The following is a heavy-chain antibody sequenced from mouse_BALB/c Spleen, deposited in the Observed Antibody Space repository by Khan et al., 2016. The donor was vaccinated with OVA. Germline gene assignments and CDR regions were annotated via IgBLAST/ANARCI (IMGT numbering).Heavy chain of an antibody. V-gene: IGHV1S136*01. D-gene: IGHD4-1*01. Sequence: VQLKESGSELVKPGASVKMSCKASGYTFTNYVLHWVKQKPGQGLEWIGYINPYNGGTKYNEKFKVKATLASDKSSITAYMELSSLTSEDSAVYYCARGNWQSYYFDYWGQGTTLTLSS. J-gene: IGHJ2*01. CDR1: GYTFTNYV. CDR3: ARGNWQSYYFDY. CDR2: INPYNGGT.